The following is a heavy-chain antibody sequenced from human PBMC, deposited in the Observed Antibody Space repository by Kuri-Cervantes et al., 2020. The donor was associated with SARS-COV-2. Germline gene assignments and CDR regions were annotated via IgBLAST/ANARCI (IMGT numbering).Heavy chain of an antibody. Sequence: SQTLSLTCAVYAGSLRNYYWSWIRQSPGKGMEWIGEISQSGRTNYNPSLESRVTISVDTSKNQFSLNLRSVTAADTALYFCARGGGAVLTGYPGHDVDYYFEYWGQGSLVTVSS. CDR2: ISQSGRT. J-gene: IGHJ4*02. V-gene: IGHV4-34*01. CDR1: AGSLRNYY. CDR3: ARGGGAVLTGYPGHDVDYYFEY. D-gene: IGHD5-12*01.